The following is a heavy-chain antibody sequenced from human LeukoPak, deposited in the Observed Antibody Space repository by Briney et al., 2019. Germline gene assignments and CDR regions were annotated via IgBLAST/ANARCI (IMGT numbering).Heavy chain of an antibody. CDR2: IYTSGST. Sequence: SETLSLTCTVSGGSISSGSYYWSWIRQPAGKGLEWIGRIYTSGSTNYNPSLKSRVTMSVDTSKNQFSLKLSSVTAADTAVYYCAREVGSYYYYHYYMDVWGKGTTVTVSS. D-gene: IGHD1-26*01. CDR1: GGSISSGSYY. J-gene: IGHJ6*03. V-gene: IGHV4-61*02. CDR3: AREVGSYYYYHYYMDV.